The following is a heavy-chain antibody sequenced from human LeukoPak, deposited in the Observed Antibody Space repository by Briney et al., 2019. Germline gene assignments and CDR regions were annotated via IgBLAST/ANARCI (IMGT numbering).Heavy chain of an antibody. CDR3: ARATYGSGSPPFAEPSFDY. Sequence: PSETLSLTCAVYGGSFSGYYWSWIRQPPGKGLEWIGEINHSGSTNYNPSLKSRVTISVDTSKNQFSLKLSSVTAADTAVYYCARATYGSGSPPFAEPSFDYWGQGTLVTVSS. J-gene: IGHJ4*02. V-gene: IGHV4-34*01. D-gene: IGHD3-10*01. CDR1: GGSFSGYY. CDR2: INHSGST.